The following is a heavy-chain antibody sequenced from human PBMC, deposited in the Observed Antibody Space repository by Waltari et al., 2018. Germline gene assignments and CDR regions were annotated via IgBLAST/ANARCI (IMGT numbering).Heavy chain of an antibody. Sequence: EVQLVESGGDLVQPGGSLRLSCAASGFTFSNYWMHWVRQAPGKGLAWVERINVEGSSTVYANSVAGRFTISRDNAKNTVYLEMSGLRAEDTAVYYCTRGEINYSRFDYWGQGSLVTVSS. J-gene: IGHJ4*02. V-gene: IGHV3-74*01. D-gene: IGHD4-4*01. CDR1: GFTFSNYW. CDR3: TRGEINYSRFDY. CDR2: INVEGSST.